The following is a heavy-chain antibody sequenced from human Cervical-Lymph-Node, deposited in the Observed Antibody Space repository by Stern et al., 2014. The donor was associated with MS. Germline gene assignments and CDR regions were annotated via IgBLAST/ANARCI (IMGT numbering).Heavy chain of an antibody. J-gene: IGHJ5*02. CDR3: ARGNIAPTSGFWFHP. CDR1: GGSISSYY. V-gene: IGHV4-59*01. Sequence: QVQLQESGPGLVKPSETLSLTCTVSGGSISSYYWGWIRQPPGKGLEWIGYIYYSGSTNYNPSLKSRVTISVDTSKNQFSLKLSSVTAADTAVYYCARGNIAPTSGFWFHPWGQGTLVTVSS. CDR2: IYYSGST. D-gene: IGHD6-13*01.